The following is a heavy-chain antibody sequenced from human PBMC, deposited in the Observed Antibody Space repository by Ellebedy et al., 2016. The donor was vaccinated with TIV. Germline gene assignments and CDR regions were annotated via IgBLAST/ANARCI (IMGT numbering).Heavy chain of an antibody. Sequence: SETLSLXCTVSGGSISNYYWSWIRQPPGKGLEYIGYIYYSGSTNYNPSLKSRVTMSIDTSKNQVSLELNSVTAADTAVYYCARVAVVPAAITDYWGQGTLVTVSS. CDR3: ARVAVVPAAITDY. V-gene: IGHV4-59*01. CDR1: GGSISNYY. CDR2: IYYSGST. J-gene: IGHJ4*02. D-gene: IGHD2-2*02.